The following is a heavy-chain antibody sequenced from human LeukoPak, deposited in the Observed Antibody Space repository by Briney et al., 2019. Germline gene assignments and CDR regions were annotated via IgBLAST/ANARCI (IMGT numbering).Heavy chain of an antibody. J-gene: IGHJ4*02. D-gene: IGHD3-22*01. CDR1: GYTFTSYA. Sequence: ASVKVSCKASGYTFTSYAMNWVRQAPGQGLEWMGWISAYNGNTNYAQKLQGRVTMTTDTSTSTAYMELRSLRSDDTAVYYCARTYYYDSSGYSDYWGQGTLVTVSS. CDR2: ISAYNGNT. CDR3: ARTYYYDSSGYSDY. V-gene: IGHV1-18*01.